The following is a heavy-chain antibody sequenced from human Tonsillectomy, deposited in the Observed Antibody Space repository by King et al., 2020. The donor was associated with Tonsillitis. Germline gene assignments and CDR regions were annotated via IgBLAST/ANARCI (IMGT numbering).Heavy chain of an antibody. D-gene: IGHD3-3*01. CDR2: ISWKSGNI. CDR3: AKDCVDFWSGCFDY. CDR1: GFSFDHYA. V-gene: IGHV3-9*01. J-gene: IGHJ4*02. Sequence: EVQLVESGGGLVQPGRSLRLSCAASGFSFDHYAMHWVRQAPGKGLEWVSGISWKSGNIGYADSVKGRFTISRDNAKNSLYLQMHSLRAEDTALYYCAKDCVDFWSGCFDYWGQGTLVTVSS.